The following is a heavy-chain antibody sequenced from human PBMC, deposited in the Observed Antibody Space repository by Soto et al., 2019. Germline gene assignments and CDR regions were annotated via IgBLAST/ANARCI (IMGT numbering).Heavy chain of an antibody. CDR3: AKASGYSSIYYYYGMDV. V-gene: IGHV3-23*01. CDR1: GFTFSSYA. Sequence: RLSCAASGFTFSSYAMSWVRQAPGKGLEWVSAISGSGGSTYYADSVKGRFTISRDNSKNTRYLQMNSLRAEDTAVYYCAKASGYSSIYYYYGMDVWGQGTTVT. CDR2: ISGSGGST. D-gene: IGHD3-22*01. J-gene: IGHJ6*02.